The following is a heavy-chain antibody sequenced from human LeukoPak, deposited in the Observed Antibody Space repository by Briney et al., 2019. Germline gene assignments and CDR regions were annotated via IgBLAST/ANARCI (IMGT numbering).Heavy chain of an antibody. J-gene: IGHJ4*02. V-gene: IGHV3-23*01. CDR1: GFTFSSYA. CDR2: ISGSGDRT. D-gene: IGHD3-16*01. CDR3: AKWPEGAMNYFDY. Sequence: PGGSLRLSCAASGFTFSSYAMTWARQTPEKGLEWVSAISGSGDRTYYADSAKGRFTISRDNSKNTVYLQMNALRAEDTALYYCAKWPEGAMNYFDYWGQGILVTVSS.